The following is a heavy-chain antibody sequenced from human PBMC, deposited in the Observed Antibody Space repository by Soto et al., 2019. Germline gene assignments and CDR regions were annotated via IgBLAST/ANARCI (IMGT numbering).Heavy chain of an antibody. V-gene: IGHV4-39*01. Sequence: LQLQESGPGLVKPSETLSLTCTVSGDSISSSGCYWGWIRQPPGKGPEWIGSIFYDGSTYSYPSLESRVTXXVXTXXNQFSLKLTSVTAADTAMYYCARLTSSNWAWAYDVWGRGTMVTVSS. CDR2: IFYDGST. D-gene: IGHD1-1*01. CDR3: ARLTSSNWAWAYDV. CDR1: GDSISSSGCY. J-gene: IGHJ3*01.